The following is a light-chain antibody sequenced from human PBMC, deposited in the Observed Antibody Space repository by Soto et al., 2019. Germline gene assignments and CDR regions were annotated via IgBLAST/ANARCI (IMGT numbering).Light chain of an antibody. CDR3: QQYGSSPRT. CDR1: QRISSNY. J-gene: IGKJ1*01. V-gene: IGKV3-20*01. CDR2: GAS. Sequence: EIVLTQSPGTLSLSPGERSTLSCSSSQRISSNYLAWYQQKAGQAPRLLIYGASSRATGIPDRFSGSGSGTDFTLTIRRLEPDDFAVYYCQQYGSSPRTFGQGTKVDI.